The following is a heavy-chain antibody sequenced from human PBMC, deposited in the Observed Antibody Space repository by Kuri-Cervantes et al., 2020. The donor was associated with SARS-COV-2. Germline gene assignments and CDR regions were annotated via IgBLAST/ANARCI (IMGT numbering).Heavy chain of an antibody. CDR2: IYSGGST. CDR3: AKGDRAATPGYYYYGMDV. V-gene: IGHV3-53*01. D-gene: IGHD2-15*01. Sequence: GESLKISCAASGLTVSSNYMSWVRQAPGKGLEWASVIYSGGSTYYADSVKGRFTISRDNSKNTLYLQMNSLRAEDTAVYYCAKGDRAATPGYYYYGMDVWGQGTTVTVSS. J-gene: IGHJ6*02. CDR1: GLTVSSNY.